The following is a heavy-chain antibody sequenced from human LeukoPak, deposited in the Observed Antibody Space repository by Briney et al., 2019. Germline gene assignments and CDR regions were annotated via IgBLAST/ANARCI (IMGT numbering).Heavy chain of an antibody. D-gene: IGHD6-13*01. CDR1: GFTVSSNY. CDR3: ASQQGDSSSWYQYYYYYMDV. Sequence: GGSLRLSCAASGFTVSSNYMSWVRQAPGKGLEWVSVIYSGGSTYYADSVKGRFTISRDNSKNTLYLQMNSLRAEDTAVYYCASQQGDSSSWYQYYYYYMDVWGKGTTVTISS. J-gene: IGHJ6*03. V-gene: IGHV3-66*04. CDR2: IYSGGST.